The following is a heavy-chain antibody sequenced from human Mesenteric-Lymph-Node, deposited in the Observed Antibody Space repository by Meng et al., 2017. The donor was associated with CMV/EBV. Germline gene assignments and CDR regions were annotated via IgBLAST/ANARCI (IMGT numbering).Heavy chain of an antibody. V-gene: IGHV3-48*03. J-gene: IGHJ6*02. CDR3: ARIFRYRQQPSAGSYYGMDV. CDR2: ISSSGSTI. Sequence: GGSLRLSCAASGFTFSSYEMNWVRQAPGKGLEWVSYISSSGSTIYYADSVKGQFTISRDNAKNSLYLQMNSLRAEDTAVYYCARIFRYRQQPSAGSYYGMDVWGQGTTVTVSS. CDR1: GFTFSSYE. D-gene: IGHD3-9*01.